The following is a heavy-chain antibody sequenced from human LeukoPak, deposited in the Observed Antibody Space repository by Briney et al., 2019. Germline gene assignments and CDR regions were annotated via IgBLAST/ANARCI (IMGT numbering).Heavy chain of an antibody. D-gene: IGHD3-22*01. CDR1: GGSISSGGYY. V-gene: IGHV4-31*03. J-gene: IGHJ4*02. Sequence: SETLSLTCTVSGGSISSGGYYWSWIRQHPGKGLEWIGYIYYSGSTYYNPSLKSRVTISVDTSKNQFSLKLSSVTAADTAVYYCARNYDSSGHTDYWGQGTLVTVSS. CDR2: IYYSGST. CDR3: ARNYDSSGHTDY.